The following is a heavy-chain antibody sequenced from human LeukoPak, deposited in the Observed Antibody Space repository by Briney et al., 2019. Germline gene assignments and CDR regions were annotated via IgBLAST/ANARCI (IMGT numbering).Heavy chain of an antibody. CDR2: INPNSGGT. J-gene: IGHJ5*02. D-gene: IGHD3-16*01. CDR3: ARASFWESPINWFDP. CDR1: GYTFTGSF. V-gene: IGHV1-2*02. Sequence: ASVKVSCKASGYTFTGSFMHWVRQAPGQGLEWMGWINPNSGGTNYAQKFQGRVTMTRDTSISTAYMELSRLKSDDTAVYYCARASFWESPINWFDPWGQGTLVTVSS.